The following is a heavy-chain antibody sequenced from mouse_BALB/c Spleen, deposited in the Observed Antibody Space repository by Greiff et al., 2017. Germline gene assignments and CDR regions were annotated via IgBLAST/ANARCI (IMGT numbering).Heavy chain of an antibody. V-gene: IGHV14-4*02. Sequence: EVQLQQSGAELVRSGASVKLSCTASGFNIKDYYMHWVKQRPEQGLEWIGWIDPENGDTEYAPKFQGKATMTADTSSNTAYLQLSSLTSEDTAVYYCNAWGGSTFYAMDYWGQGTSVTVSS. D-gene: IGHD1-1*01. CDR2: IDPENGDT. J-gene: IGHJ4*01. CDR3: NAWGGSTFYAMDY. CDR1: GFNIKDYY.